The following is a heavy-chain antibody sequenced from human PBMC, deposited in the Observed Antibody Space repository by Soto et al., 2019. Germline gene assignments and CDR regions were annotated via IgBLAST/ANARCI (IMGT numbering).Heavy chain of an antibody. J-gene: IGHJ3*02. CDR3: ARQYVDTAIVDAFDI. Sequence: QLQLQESGPGLVKPSETLSLTCTVSGGSISSSSYYWGWIRQPPGKGLEWIGSIYYSRSTYYNPSLKSRVTISVDTSKNQFSLKLSSVTAADTAVYYCARQYVDTAIVDAFDIWGQGTMVTVSS. CDR2: IYYSRST. CDR1: GGSISSSSYY. V-gene: IGHV4-39*01. D-gene: IGHD5-18*01.